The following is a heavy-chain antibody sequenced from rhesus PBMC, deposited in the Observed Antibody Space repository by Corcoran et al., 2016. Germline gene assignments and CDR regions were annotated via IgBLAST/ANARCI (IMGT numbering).Heavy chain of an antibody. D-gene: IGHD3-16*01. CDR3: AKRRYSGSYYFDS. J-gene: IGHJ4*01. V-gene: IGHV3S5*01. CDR1: GFIFSSYG. Sequence: EVQLVETGGGLVQPGGSLKLSCAASGFIFSSYGMSCVRQAPGKGLGWVSAIDSGGGTPSYSDSVNGRFTITRNNSKNTLALQVDSLRAEDTAVYYGAKRRYSGSYYFDSWGQGVLVTVSS. CDR2: IDSGGGTP.